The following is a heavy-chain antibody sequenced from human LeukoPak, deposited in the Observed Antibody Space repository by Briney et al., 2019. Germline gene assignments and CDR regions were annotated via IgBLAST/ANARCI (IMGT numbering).Heavy chain of an antibody. CDR2: ISGDGTST. CDR1: GFTFSNYW. D-gene: IGHD3-16*01. Sequence: GGSLKLSRAASGFTFSNYWMHWVRQAPGKGLVCVSRISGDGTSTLYADSVKGRLTISRDNAKNTLYLQMNSLRAEDTAVYYCARETSTSGAFDIWGQGTMVTVSS. V-gene: IGHV3-74*01. J-gene: IGHJ3*02. CDR3: ARETSTSGAFDI.